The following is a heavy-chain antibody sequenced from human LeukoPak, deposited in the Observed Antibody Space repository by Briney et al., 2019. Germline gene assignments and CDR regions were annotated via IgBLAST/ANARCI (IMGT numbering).Heavy chain of an antibody. Sequence: PSETLSLTCTVSGASVSSYYWSWIRQPPGKGLEWIGYIYFGENTIYNPSLRSRLTISLDTSKNHFSLKLSSVTAADTAVYYCARVDSGSPHYFDYWGQGTLVTVSS. J-gene: IGHJ4*02. CDR2: IYFGENT. CDR1: GASVSSYY. CDR3: ARVDSGSPHYFDY. D-gene: IGHD6-19*01. V-gene: IGHV4-59*02.